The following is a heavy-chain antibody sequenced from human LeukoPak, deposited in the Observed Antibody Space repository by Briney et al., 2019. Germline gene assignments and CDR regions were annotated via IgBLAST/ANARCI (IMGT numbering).Heavy chain of an antibody. CDR3: ARANLVQSHFDY. Sequence: GGSLRLSCAASGFTFSSYAMHWVRQAPGKGLEWVAVISYDGSNKYYADSVKGRFTISRDNSKNTLYLQMNSLRAEDTAVYYCARANLVQSHFDYWGQGTLVTVSS. CDR2: ISYDGSNK. CDR1: GFTFSSYA. D-gene: IGHD6-13*01. J-gene: IGHJ4*02. V-gene: IGHV3-30-3*01.